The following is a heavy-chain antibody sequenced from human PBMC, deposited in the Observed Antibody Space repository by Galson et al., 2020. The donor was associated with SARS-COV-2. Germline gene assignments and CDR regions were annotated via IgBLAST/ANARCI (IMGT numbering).Heavy chain of an antibody. CDR1: GGTFSSYA. D-gene: IGHD3-16*01. CDR2: IIPILSTT. V-gene: IGHV1-69*13. Sequence: SVKVSCKASGGTFSSYAISWVRQAPGQGLEWMGGIIPILSTTTYEQRFQGRVTIIADESTGTAHMELSSLISEDTAVYYCARGGIGGAFGIWGQGTMVTVSS. CDR3: ARGGIGGAFGI. J-gene: IGHJ3*02.